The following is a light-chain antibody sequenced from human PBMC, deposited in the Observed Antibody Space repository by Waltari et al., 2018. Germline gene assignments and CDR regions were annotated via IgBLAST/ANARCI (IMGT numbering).Light chain of an antibody. V-gene: IGLV3-21*04. CDR2: DDS. J-gene: IGLJ2*01. CDR3: LVWHSTIDHQGV. CDR1: NLGSKS. Sequence: SYVVTQSPSVSVAPGETAMIPCGGDNLGSKSVHWSQQRPGQAPVLVISDDSDRPSGSPERFSGSNSGNTATLTISWVEAEDDADYYCLVWHSTIDHQGVFGGGTKLTVL.